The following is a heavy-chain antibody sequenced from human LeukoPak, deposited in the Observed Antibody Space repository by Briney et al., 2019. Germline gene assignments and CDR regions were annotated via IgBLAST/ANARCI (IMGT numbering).Heavy chain of an antibody. Sequence: SQTLSLTCAISGDSVSSNSAAWNWIRQSPSRGLGWLGRTYYRSKWYTDYAVSVKSRITINPDTSKNQFSLKLSSVTAADTAVYYCARDLRILRTFDPWGQGTLVTVSS. J-gene: IGHJ5*02. CDR2: TYYRSKWYT. V-gene: IGHV6-1*01. CDR3: ARDLRILRTFDP. D-gene: IGHD2-15*01. CDR1: GDSVSSNSAA.